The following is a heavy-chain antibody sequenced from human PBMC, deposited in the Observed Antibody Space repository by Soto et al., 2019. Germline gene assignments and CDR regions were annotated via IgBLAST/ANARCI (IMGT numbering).Heavy chain of an antibody. V-gene: IGHV3-48*02. Sequence: EVQLVESGGGLVQPGGSLRLSCAASGFTFSSYSMHWVRQAPGKGLEWVSYISSSSSTIYYADSVKGRFTISRDNAKNSLYLQMNSLRDEDTAVYYCARAGRYTTVTLAPGYYYYGMDVWGQGTTVTVSS. J-gene: IGHJ6*02. CDR2: ISSSSSTI. D-gene: IGHD4-17*01. CDR1: GFTFSSYS. CDR3: ARAGRYTTVTLAPGYYYYGMDV.